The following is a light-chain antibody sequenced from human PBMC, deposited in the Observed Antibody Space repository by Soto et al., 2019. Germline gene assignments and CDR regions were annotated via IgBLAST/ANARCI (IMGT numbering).Light chain of an antibody. CDR3: SSYAGSSSFV. CDR2: GVT. V-gene: IGLV2-8*01. J-gene: IGLJ1*01. CDR1: STDVGAYNY. Sequence: QSALTQPPSASGSPGQSVTISCTGTSTDVGAYNYVSWFQQYPGKAPKLMIYGVTKRPSGVPARSSGSKSGNTASLTVSGLQAEDEADYYCSSYAGSSSFVFGTGTKVTVL.